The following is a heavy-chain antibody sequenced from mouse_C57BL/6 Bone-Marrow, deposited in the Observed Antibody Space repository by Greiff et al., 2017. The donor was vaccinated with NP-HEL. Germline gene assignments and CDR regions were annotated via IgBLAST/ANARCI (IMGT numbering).Heavy chain of an antibody. D-gene: IGHD3-2*02. J-gene: IGHJ3*01. CDR2: ISSGGSYT. CDR3: ARQKTQATFAY. Sequence: EVKLMESGGDLVKPGGSLKLSCAASGFTFSSYGMSWVRQTPDKRLEWVATISSGGSYTYYPDSVKGRFTISRDNAKNTLYLQMSSLKSEDTAMYYCARQKTQATFAYWGQGTLVTVSA. CDR1: GFTFSSYG. V-gene: IGHV5-6*01.